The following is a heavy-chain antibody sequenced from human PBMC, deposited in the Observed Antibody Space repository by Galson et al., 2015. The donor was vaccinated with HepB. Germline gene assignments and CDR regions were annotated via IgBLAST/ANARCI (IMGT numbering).Heavy chain of an antibody. CDR1: GYSFTSYW. CDR2: IYPGDSDT. J-gene: IGHJ6*02. Sequence: SGAEVKKPGESLKISCKGSGYSFTSYWIGWVRQMPGKGLEWMGIIYPGDSDTRYSPSFQGQVTISADKSISTAYLQWSSLKASDTAMYYCARLQRITMVRGVVYYYYYYGMDVWGQGTTVTVSS. D-gene: IGHD3-10*01. V-gene: IGHV5-51*01. CDR3: ARLQRITMVRGVVYYYYYYGMDV.